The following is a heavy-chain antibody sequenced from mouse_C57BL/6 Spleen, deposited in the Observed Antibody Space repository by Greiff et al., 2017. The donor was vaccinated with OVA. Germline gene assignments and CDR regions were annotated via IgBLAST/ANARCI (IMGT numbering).Heavy chain of an antibody. D-gene: IGHD1-1*01. J-gene: IGHJ2*01. Sequence: VQLQQSGPELVKPGASVKISCTASGYAFSSSWMNWVKQRPGKGLEWIGRIYPGDGDTNYNGKFKGKATLTADKSSSTADMQLSSLTSEDSAVYFCARGSSQFDYWGQGTTLTVSS. CDR2: IYPGDGDT. CDR1: GYAFSSSW. CDR3: ARGSSQFDY. V-gene: IGHV1-82*01.